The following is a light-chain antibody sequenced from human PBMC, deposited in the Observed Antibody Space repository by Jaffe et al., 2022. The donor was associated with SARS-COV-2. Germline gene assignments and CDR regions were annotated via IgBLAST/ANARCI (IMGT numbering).Light chain of an antibody. J-gene: IGLJ2*01. CDR2: EDS. CDR1: ALPDHY. V-gene: IGLV3-10*01. Sequence: SYELTQPPSVSVSPGQAARITCSGDALPDHYTYWYQQKSGQAPVLVIYEDSKRPSGIPERFSGSSSGTEATLTINGAQVDDEADYYCYSTDSSDNHRQLFGGGTKLTVL. CDR3: YSTDSSDNHRQL.